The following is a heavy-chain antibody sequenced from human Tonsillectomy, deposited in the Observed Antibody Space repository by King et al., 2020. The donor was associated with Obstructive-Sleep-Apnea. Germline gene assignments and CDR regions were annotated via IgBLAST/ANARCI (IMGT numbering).Heavy chain of an antibody. Sequence: VQLVESGGGLVQPGGSLRLSCEASGFTFSSYAMSWVRQAPGKGLEWVSAISCSGGSTYYADSVKGRFTISRDNSKNTLYLQMNSLRAEDTAVYYCAPGKLGIDYFDYWGQGTLVTVSS. J-gene: IGHJ4*02. CDR1: GFTFSSYA. V-gene: IGHV3-23*04. D-gene: IGHD7-27*01. CDR3: APGKLGIDYFDY. CDR2: ISCSGGST.